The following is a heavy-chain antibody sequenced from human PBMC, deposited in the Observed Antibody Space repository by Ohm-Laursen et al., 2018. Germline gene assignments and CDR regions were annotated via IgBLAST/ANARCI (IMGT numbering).Heavy chain of an antibody. Sequence: SLRLSCTAPGFTFSSYSMNWVRQAPGKGLEWVSSMRSSSSYIYYADSVKGRFTISRDNAKTSLNLQMNSLRAEDTAVYYCARGYGSGSEYGMDVWGQGTTVTVSS. J-gene: IGHJ6*02. CDR2: MRSSSSYI. V-gene: IGHV3-21*01. CDR1: GFTFSSYS. D-gene: IGHD3-10*01. CDR3: ARGYGSGSEYGMDV.